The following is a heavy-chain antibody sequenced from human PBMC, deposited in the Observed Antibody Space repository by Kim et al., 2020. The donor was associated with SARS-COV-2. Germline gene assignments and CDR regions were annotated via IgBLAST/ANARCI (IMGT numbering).Heavy chain of an antibody. CDR1: GFSFSNYH. CDR3: AKIMTTSYYFWYGMDV. V-gene: IGHV3-23*01. D-gene: IGHD3-16*01. J-gene: IGHJ6*02. Sequence: GGSLRLSCEASGFSFSNYHMTWVRQAPGEGLQSIATVSASGDRPYYTDSLRGRFTISRDNSKNMLFLQMNSLRAYDTAVYFCAKIMTTSYYFWYGMDVWGPGTTVTVSS. CDR2: VSASGDRP.